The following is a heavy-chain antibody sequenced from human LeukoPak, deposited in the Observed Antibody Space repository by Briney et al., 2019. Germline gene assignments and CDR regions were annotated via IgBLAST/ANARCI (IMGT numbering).Heavy chain of an antibody. CDR2: INPNSGGS. CDR3: AGVGASAYIYSRFEERQKNFFDY. Sequence: VASVKVSCKTSGYTFNAYYMHWVRQAPGQGLEWMGWINPNSGGSNYAQKFQGRVTMTSDTSINTAYMELSRLISDDTAVYYCAGVGASAYIYSRFEERQKNFFDYWGQGTLVTVSS. V-gene: IGHV1-2*02. J-gene: IGHJ4*02. CDR1: GYTFNAYY. D-gene: IGHD1-26*01.